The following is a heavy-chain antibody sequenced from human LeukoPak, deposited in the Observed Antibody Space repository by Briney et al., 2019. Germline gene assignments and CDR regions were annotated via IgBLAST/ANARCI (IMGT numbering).Heavy chain of an antibody. CDR3: ARVPALYGDYYYGMDV. Sequence: ASVKVSCKASGYTFTSYYMHWVRQAPGQGLEWMGIINPSGGSTSYAQKFQGRVTMTRDTSTSTVHMELSSLRSEDTAVYYCARVPALYGDYYYGMDVWGKGTTVTVSS. V-gene: IGHV1-46*01. CDR1: GYTFTSYY. CDR2: INPSGGST. D-gene: IGHD4-17*01. J-gene: IGHJ6*04.